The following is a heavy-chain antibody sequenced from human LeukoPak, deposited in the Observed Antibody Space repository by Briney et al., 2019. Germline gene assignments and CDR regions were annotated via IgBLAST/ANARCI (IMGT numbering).Heavy chain of an antibody. J-gene: IGHJ4*02. CDR1: GYTFTGYY. Sequence: ASVKVSCKPSGYTFTGYYMHWVRQAPGQGLEWMGWINPTSGGTNYAQKFQGRVTMTRATSITTAYMKLTRCRSDDTAVNYFGSQVDYWGQGTLVTVSS. CDR2: INPTSGGT. CDR3: GSQVDY. V-gene: IGHV1-2*02.